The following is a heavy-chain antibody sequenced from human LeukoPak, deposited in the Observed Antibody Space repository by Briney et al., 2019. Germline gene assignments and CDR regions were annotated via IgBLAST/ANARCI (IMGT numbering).Heavy chain of an antibody. V-gene: IGHV4-39*07. J-gene: IGHJ5*02. CDR2: IYHSGST. D-gene: IGHD3-10*01. Sequence: PSETLSLTCAVSGGSISSGGYSWSWIRQPPGKGLEWIGSIYHSGSTYYNPSLKSRVTISVDTSKNQFSLKLSSVTAADTAVYYCARDKGAMVRGVITYNWFDPWGQGTLVTVSS. CDR1: GGSISSGGYS. CDR3: ARDKGAMVRGVITYNWFDP.